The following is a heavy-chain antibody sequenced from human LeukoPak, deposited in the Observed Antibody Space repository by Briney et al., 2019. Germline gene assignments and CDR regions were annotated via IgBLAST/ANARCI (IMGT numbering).Heavy chain of an antibody. V-gene: IGHV3-11*01. J-gene: IGHJ2*01. CDR3: ARSNSSGQQENWFLDV. D-gene: IGHD3-22*01. CDR1: GFTFSDYF. CDR2: ISPSGLTY. Sequence: GGSLRLSCAASGFTFSDYFMTWIRQAPGKGLEWVSYISPSGLTYYYGDAMKGRFSISRDNAKRSVNLLLNSLRAEDTAVYYCARSNSSGQQENWFLDVWGRGTLVTVSS.